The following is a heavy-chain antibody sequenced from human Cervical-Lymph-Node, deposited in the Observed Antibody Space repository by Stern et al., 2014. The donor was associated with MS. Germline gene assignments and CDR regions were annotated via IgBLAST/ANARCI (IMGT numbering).Heavy chain of an antibody. D-gene: IGHD3-10*01. V-gene: IGHV4-30-4*08. CDR3: ASSGDFGDAGHCFDP. J-gene: IGHJ5*02. Sequence: QVQLQESGPGLVKPSQPLSLTCTVSGGSIRNGDFFWTWLRQPPGKGLEWIGSMFYSGTYYYSPSPKSRVSTSVDPSQNQFSLSLSSLTAADTAVYYCASSGDFGDAGHCFDPWGQGTLVTVSS. CDR2: MFYSGTY. CDR1: GGSIRNGDFF.